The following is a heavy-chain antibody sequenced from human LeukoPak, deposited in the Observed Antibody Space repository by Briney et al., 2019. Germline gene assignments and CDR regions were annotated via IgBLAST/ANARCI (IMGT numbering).Heavy chain of an antibody. CDR2: FFSSGNT. D-gene: IGHD4-17*01. CDR3: AKGSGDTLLGDYSPFDS. J-gene: IGHJ4*02. CDR1: GFSVSSTY. V-gene: IGHV3-66*01. Sequence: GGSLRLSCAAPGFSVSSTYMHWVRQAPGKGLEWVSVFFSSGNTFYADSVKGRFIISKDTSTNTLHLHMSSLTAQDTAVYYCAKGSGDTLLGDYSPFDSWGQGTLVTVSS.